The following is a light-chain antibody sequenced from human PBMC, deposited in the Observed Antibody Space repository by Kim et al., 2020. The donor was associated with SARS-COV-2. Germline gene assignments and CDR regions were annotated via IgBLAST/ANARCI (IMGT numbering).Light chain of an antibody. CDR1: SSDVGDYDY. Sequence: LTQPASVSGSPGQSITISCTGTSSDVGDYDYVSWYQQHPGKAPKLIISDVSHRPSGVSSRFSGSKSGNTASLTISGLQDEDEADYYCCSYARGSAYVFGTGTKVTVL. J-gene: IGLJ1*01. CDR2: DVS. CDR3: CSYARGSAYV. V-gene: IGLV2-14*03.